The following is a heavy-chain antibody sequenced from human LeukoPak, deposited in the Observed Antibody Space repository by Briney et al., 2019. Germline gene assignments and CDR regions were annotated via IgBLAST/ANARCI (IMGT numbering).Heavy chain of an antibody. V-gene: IGHV5-51*01. Sequence: IIYPGDSDTRYSPSFQGQVTISADKSISTAYLQWSSLKASDTAMYYCAWGSGWYGYFDYWGQGTLVTVSS. D-gene: IGHD6-19*01. J-gene: IGHJ4*02. CDR3: AWGSGWYGYFDY. CDR2: IYPGDSDT.